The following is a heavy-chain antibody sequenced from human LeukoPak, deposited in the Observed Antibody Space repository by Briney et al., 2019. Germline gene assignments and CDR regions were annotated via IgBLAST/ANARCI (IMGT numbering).Heavy chain of an antibody. CDR3: ARLAAAGTIWFDP. CDR2: INPNSGGT. J-gene: IGHJ5*02. V-gene: IGHV1-2*02. Sequence: ASVKVSCKASGYTFTGYYIHWVRQSPGQGLEWMGGINPNSGGTNYAQKFQGRVTMTRDTSISTAYMELSRLRSDDTAVYYCARLAAAGTIWFDPWGQGTLVTVSS. CDR1: GYTFTGYY. D-gene: IGHD6-13*01.